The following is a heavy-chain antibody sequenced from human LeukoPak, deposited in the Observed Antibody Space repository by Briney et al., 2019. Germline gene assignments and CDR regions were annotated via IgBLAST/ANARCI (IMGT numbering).Heavy chain of an antibody. V-gene: IGHV1-8*01. J-gene: IGHJ6*02. D-gene: IGHD5-18*01. CDR1: GYTFTSYD. CDR2: MSSNSDNT. Sequence: GASVKVSCKASGYTFTSYDINWVRQATGQGFEWMGWMSSNSDNTGYAQKFQGRVTMTRNTSISTAYMELSSLRSEDTAVYYCARGFPYSYGYSPVDVWGQGTTVTVSS. CDR3: ARGFPYSYGYSPVDV.